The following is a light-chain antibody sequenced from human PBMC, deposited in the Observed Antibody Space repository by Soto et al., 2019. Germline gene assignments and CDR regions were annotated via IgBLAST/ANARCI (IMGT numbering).Light chain of an antibody. J-gene: IGKJ4*01. V-gene: IGKV1-16*01. CDR1: QDISIY. Sequence: DVQMTQSPSSLSASVGDRVTLTCRASQDISIYLAWFQQKPGKAPKSLLYSASNLQSGVPSRFSGSGSGTDFTLTISSLQPEDFATYYCQQYNFYPFTFGGGTNVEIQ. CDR3: QQYNFYPFT. CDR2: SAS.